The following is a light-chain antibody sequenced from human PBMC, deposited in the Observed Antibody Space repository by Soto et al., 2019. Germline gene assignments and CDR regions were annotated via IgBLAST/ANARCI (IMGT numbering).Light chain of an antibody. V-gene: IGLV2-11*01. CDR1: SSDVGIYNY. J-gene: IGLJ1*01. CDR3: CSYGGRYTPYV. CDR2: GVS. Sequence: QSALTQPRSVSGSPGQSVTISCTGTSSDVGIYNYVSWYQQHPGKAPKLMIYGVSKRPSGVPDRFSGSKSGNTASLTVSGLQAEDEADYYCCSYGGRYTPYVFGTGTKLTVL.